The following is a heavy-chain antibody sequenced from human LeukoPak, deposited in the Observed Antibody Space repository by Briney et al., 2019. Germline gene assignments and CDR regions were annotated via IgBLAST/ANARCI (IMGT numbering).Heavy chain of an antibody. CDR3: AKGDSSSWYPVYFDY. V-gene: IGHV3-30*18. CDR2: ISYDGSNK. CDR1: GFTFSSYG. Sequence: PGGSLRLSYAASGFTFSSYGMHWVRQAPGKGLEWVAVISYDGSNKYSADSVKGRFTISRDNAKNSLYLQMNSLRAEDTALYYCAKGDSSSWYPVYFDYWGQGTLVTVSS. J-gene: IGHJ4*02. D-gene: IGHD6-13*01.